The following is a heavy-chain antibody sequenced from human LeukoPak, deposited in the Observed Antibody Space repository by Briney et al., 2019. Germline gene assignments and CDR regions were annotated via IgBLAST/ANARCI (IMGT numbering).Heavy chain of an antibody. J-gene: IGHJ5*02. CDR2: VWSDGTNE. V-gene: IGHV3-33*01. CDR1: GFSFSCYG. Sequence: GGSLRLSCAASGFSFSCYGMHWVRQAPGKGLEWVAIVWSDGTNEYCAASVKGRFTISRDNSKNTLYLQMNSLRAEDTAVCYCARGRRVGVVVVKNWFDPWGQGTLVTVSS. D-gene: IGHD3-22*01. CDR3: ARGRRVGVVVVKNWFDP.